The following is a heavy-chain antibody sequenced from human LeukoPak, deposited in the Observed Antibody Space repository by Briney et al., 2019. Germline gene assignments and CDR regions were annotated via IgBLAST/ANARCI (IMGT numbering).Heavy chain of an antibody. CDR2: MSYNERNK. CDR3: ARGVVPAAITGPGDWFDP. D-gene: IGHD2-2*02. J-gene: IGHJ5*02. CDR1: GFTFSSYG. V-gene: IGHV3-30*03. Sequence: GGSLRLSCAASGFTFSSYGMHWVRQAPGKGLEWVAFMSYNERNKYYGDSVKGRFTISRDISKNTLCLQMDSLRPEDTAVYYCARGVVPAAITGPGDWFDPWGQGTLVTVSS.